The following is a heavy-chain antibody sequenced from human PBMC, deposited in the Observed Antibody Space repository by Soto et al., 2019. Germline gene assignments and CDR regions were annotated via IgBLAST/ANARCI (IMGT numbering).Heavy chain of an antibody. J-gene: IGHJ4*02. Sequence: SQTLSLPCAISRDRVSSNSAAWNWITRSPSRGLEWLGRTYYRSQWYDDYAVSVKSRITINPDTSENQFSLNLNSVTPEDTAVYYCERGGLKDGYNYYLYYWGQGTLVTVSS. D-gene: IGHD1-1*01. V-gene: IGHV6-1*01. CDR1: RDRVSSNSAA. CDR2: TYYRSQWYD. CDR3: ERGGLKDGYNYYLYY.